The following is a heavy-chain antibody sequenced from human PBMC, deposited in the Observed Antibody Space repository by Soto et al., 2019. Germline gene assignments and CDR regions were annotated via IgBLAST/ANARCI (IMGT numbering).Heavy chain of an antibody. J-gene: IGHJ5*02. Sequence: PSETLSLTCTVSGGSISSGGYYWSWIRQHPGKGLEWIGYIYYSGSTYYNPSLKSRVTISVDTSKNQFSLKLSSVTAADTAVYYCAREFSAYYDFWSGPRGWFDPWGQGTLDTVSS. CDR2: IYYSGST. CDR3: AREFSAYYDFWSGPRGWFDP. V-gene: IGHV4-31*03. D-gene: IGHD3-3*01. CDR1: GGSISSGGYY.